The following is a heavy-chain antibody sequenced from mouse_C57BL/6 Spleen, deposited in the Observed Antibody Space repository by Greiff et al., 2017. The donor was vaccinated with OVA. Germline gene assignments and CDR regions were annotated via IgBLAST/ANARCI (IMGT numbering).Heavy chain of an antibody. CDR1: GFTFSSYA. V-gene: IGHV5-9-1*02. J-gene: IGHJ2*01. CDR2: ISSGGDYI. CDR3: TRTDYDYEDWYFDY. Sequence: EVMLVESGEGLVKPGGSLKLSCAASGFTFSSYAMSWVRQTPEKRLEWVAYISSGGDYIYYADTVKGRFTISRDNARNTLYLQMSSLKSEDTAMYYCTRTDYDYEDWYFDYWGQGTTLTVSS. D-gene: IGHD2-4*01.